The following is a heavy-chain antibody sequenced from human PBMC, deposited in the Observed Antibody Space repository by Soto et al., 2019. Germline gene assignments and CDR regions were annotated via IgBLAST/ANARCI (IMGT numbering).Heavy chain of an antibody. CDR1: GFSLTTRGVG. J-gene: IGHJ5*02. CDR3: AHRTTTVTWWFDP. CDR2: IYWDDDT. D-gene: IGHD4-17*01. Sequence: QITLKESGPTLVKPTQTLTLTCTFSGFSLTTRGVGVGWIRQPPGKPLEWLALIYWDDDTRYSPSPKSRLAITTDTSKNQVVLTMSNIDPADTGTYFCAHRTTTVTWWFDPWGQGTLVTVSS. V-gene: IGHV2-5*02.